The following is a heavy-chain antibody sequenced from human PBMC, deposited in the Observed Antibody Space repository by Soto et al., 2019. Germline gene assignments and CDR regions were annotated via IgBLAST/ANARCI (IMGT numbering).Heavy chain of an antibody. V-gene: IGHV4-38-2*02. CDR3: AREGSSSPEYFDF. J-gene: IGHJ4*02. CDR2: IYHSGST. D-gene: IGHD2-15*01. Sequence: SYPLDLTRAVSGYSISSGYYWGCIRQPPGKGLEWIGSIYHSGSTYYNPSLKSRVTISVDTSKNQFSLKLSSVSAADTAVYYCAREGSSSPEYFDFWGPGTLVTVSS. CDR1: GYSISSGYY.